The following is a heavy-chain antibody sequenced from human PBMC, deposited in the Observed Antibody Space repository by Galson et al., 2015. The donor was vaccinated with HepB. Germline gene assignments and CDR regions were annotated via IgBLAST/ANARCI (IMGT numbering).Heavy chain of an antibody. Sequence: SLRLSCAASGFTFSSYAMSWVRQAPGKGLEWVSAISGSGGSTYYADSVKGRFTISRDNSKNTLYLQMNSLRAEDTAVYYCAKDRSPSSGWLMGGNYVFDYWGQGTLVTVSS. D-gene: IGHD6-19*01. CDR3: AKDRSPSSGWLMGGNYVFDY. CDR2: ISGSGGST. CDR1: GFTFSSYA. V-gene: IGHV3-23*01. J-gene: IGHJ4*02.